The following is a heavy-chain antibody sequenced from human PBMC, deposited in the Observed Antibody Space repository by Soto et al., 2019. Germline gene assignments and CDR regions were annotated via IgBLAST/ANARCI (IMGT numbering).Heavy chain of an antibody. CDR2: ISYDGSIK. V-gene: IGHV3-30*18. CDR3: TKDLNGRGDSYYYYGMDA. J-gene: IGHJ6*02. D-gene: IGHD3-10*01. Sequence: GGSLRLSCAASGFSFSTHGMNWVRQAPGKGLEWVAFISYDGSIKYYADSVKGRFTISRDNAKNTLYLQMNSLRAEDTAVYYCTKDLNGRGDSYYYYGMDAWGQGATVTVSS. CDR1: GFSFSTHG.